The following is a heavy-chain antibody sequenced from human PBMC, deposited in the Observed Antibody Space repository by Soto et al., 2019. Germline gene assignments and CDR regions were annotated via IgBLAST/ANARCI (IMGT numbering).Heavy chain of an antibody. D-gene: IGHD5-12*01. CDR3: ARRDGYNEVFDY. CDR1: GFSLSTSGVG. V-gene: IGHV2-5*02. Sequence: QITLKESGPTLVKPTQTLTLTCTFSGFSLSTSGVGVGWIRQPPGKALEWLALIYWDDDKRYSPSLKSRPTITKDTSKNQEVLTMTNMDPVDTATYYCARRDGYNEVFDYWGQGTLVTVSS. J-gene: IGHJ4*02. CDR2: IYWDDDK.